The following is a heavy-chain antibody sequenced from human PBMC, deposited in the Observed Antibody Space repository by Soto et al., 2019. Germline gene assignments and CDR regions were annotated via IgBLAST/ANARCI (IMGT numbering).Heavy chain of an antibody. V-gene: IGHV3-23*01. CDR2: ISGSGDKT. J-gene: IGHJ4*02. CDR1: GFTFNRHP. D-gene: IGHD2-15*01. Sequence: GGSLRLSCAASGFTFNRHPMNWVRQAPGKGLEWVAGISGSGDKTYLIDSVKGRFTVSRDNSHNTLYLHMSDLRVDDTATYYCAKDISLLGSDSGGFDYWGQGTLVTVSS. CDR3: AKDISLLGSDSGGFDY.